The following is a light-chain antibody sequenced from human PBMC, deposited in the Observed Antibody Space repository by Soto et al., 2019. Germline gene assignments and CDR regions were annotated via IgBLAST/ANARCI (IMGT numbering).Light chain of an antibody. CDR1: QSVSSSY. CDR2: GAS. CDR3: QQYGSSHHT. V-gene: IGKV3-20*01. J-gene: IGKJ2*01. Sequence: EIVLTQSPGALSLSPGERATLSCRASQSVSSSYLDWYQPKPDQAPRLLTYGASSRATGIPDRFSGSGSGTDFTLTISRLEPEDFGVYYCQQYGSSHHTFGQGTKLEIK.